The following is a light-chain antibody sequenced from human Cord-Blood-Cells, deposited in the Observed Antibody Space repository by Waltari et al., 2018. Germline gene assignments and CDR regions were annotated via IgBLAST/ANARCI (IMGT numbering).Light chain of an antibody. CDR3: AAWDDSLSGPV. V-gene: IGLV1-47*01. CDR1: SSNIGSNY. J-gene: IGLJ3*02. Sequence: QSVLTQPPSASGTPGQRVTISCSGSSSNIGSNYGYWYQQLPGTAPKLLIDRNNQPPSGVPDRFSGSKSGTSASLAISVLRSEDEADYYCAAWDDSLSGPVFGGGTKLTVL. CDR2: RNN.